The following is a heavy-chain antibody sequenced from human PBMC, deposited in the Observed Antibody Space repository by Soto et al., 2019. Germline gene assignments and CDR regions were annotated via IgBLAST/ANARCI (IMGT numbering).Heavy chain of an antibody. CDR1: GGTFSSYA. CDR3: ASRHCSGGSCSSFDY. Sequence: SVKVSCKASGGTFSSYAISWVRQAPGQGLEWMGGIIPIFGTANCAQKFQGRVTITADESTSTAYMELSSLRSEDTAVYYCASRHCSGGSCSSFDYWGQGTLVTVSS. V-gene: IGHV1-69*13. D-gene: IGHD2-15*01. CDR2: IIPIFGTA. J-gene: IGHJ4*02.